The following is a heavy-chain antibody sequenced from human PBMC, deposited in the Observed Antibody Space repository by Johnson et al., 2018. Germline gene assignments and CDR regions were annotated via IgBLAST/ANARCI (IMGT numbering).Heavy chain of an antibody. J-gene: IGHJ6*04. V-gene: IGHV3-7*01. CDR1: GFTFSNYW. D-gene: IGHD1-14*01. CDR2: IPNAGNSK. Sequence: VQPVESGGGLVQPGGSXRLSCAASGFTFSNYWMSWVRQAPGKGLEWVAKIPNAGNSKSHADSVKGRFTISRDNAKNPLYLQKRRLSAEDTALYYFAREFVPDDHNYHGMDVWGKGTTVTVSS. CDR3: AREFVPDDHNYHGMDV.